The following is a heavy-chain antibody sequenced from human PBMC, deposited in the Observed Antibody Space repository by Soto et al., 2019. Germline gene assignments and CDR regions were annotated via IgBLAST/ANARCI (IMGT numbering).Heavy chain of an antibody. Sequence: QVTLKESGPVLVKPTETLTLTCTVSGFSLSNTRVGVSWIRRPPGKALEWLAHIFSKDEKSYSTSLKSRVTTSKDTSKSQVVLTMTNMDPVDTATYYCARIVEGYSPGYGDYNWFDPWGQGTLVTVSS. CDR2: IFSKDEK. CDR3: ARIVEGYSPGYGDYNWFDP. D-gene: IGHD5-18*01. V-gene: IGHV2-26*01. J-gene: IGHJ5*02. CDR1: GFSLSNTRVG.